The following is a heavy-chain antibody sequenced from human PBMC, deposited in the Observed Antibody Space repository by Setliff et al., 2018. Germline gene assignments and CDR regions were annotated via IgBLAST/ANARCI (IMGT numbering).Heavy chain of an antibody. CDR2: IYTTGNT. CDR1: GDPIDSYY. J-gene: IGHJ5*02. D-gene: IGHD2-21*01. CDR3: ARYIPSAGCFDP. V-gene: IGHV4-4*07. Sequence: SETLSLTCSVSGDPIDSYYWSWVRQSAGRGLEWIGRIYTTGNTNYNPSLKSRVTISVDTSKKQFSLMLTSVTAADTAVYYCARYIPSAGCFDPWGQGALVTVSS.